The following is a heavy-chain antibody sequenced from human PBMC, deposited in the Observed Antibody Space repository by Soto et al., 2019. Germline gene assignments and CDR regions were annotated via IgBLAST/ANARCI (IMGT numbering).Heavy chain of an antibody. V-gene: IGHV3-23*01. J-gene: IGHJ3*02. D-gene: IGHD3-10*01. Sequence: GGSLRLSCAASGFTFSSYAMGWVRQAPGKGLEWVSGISGSGSDTYYADSVKGRFTISRDNSNNTLYLQMNSLRAEDTAVYNCAKVRGGRSSYDAFDIWGQGTMVTVSS. CDR2: ISGSGSDT. CDR3: AKVRGGRSSYDAFDI. CDR1: GFTFSSYA.